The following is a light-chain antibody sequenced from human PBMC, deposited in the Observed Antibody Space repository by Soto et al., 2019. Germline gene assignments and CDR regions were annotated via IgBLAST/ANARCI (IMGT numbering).Light chain of an antibody. J-gene: IGKJ1*01. CDR2: DSS. V-gene: IGKV3-11*01. CDR1: QSVRNQ. Sequence: EIVLTQSPATLSLSTGERATLSCRASQSVRNQLAWYQQKPGQAPRLLIYDSSNRATGIPGRFSCSGSGTDFTLTISSLEPEDFAVYDCQQRSNWPCTFGQGTKVEIK. CDR3: QQRSNWPCT.